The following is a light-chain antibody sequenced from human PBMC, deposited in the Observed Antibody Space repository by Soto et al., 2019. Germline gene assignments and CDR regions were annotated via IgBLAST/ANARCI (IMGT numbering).Light chain of an antibody. CDR1: QNVINNY. CDR3: QQYSSSLWT. CDR2: GAS. V-gene: IGKV3-20*01. J-gene: IGKJ1*01. Sequence: ETVLTQSPGTLSLSPGERATLSCRASQNVINNYLAWYQQKPGQTPRLLIFGASTRNTGIPDRFSGSGSGTDFTLTISRLEPEDFAVYYCQQYSSSLWTVGQGTKVDIK.